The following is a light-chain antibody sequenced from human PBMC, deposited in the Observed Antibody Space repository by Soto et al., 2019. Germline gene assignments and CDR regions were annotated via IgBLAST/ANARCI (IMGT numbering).Light chain of an antibody. V-gene: IGKV3-20*01. CDR3: QQYGSSPRT. Sequence: IVLTQSPGTLSLSPGERATLSCKASESIKSTYLAWYQQKPDQAPRLLMFGTSNRATGIPDRFSGSGSGTDFTLTINSLEPEDFAVYYCQQYGSSPRTFGQGTKVDIK. CDR1: ESIKSTY. J-gene: IGKJ1*01. CDR2: GTS.